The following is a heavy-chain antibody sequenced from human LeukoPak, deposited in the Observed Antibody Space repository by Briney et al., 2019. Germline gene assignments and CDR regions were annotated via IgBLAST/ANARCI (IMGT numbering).Heavy chain of an antibody. CDR2: ILTSGMI. Sequence: SGTLSLTCAVSGGSISSSNWWSWVRQPPGKGLEWIGHILTSGMINYNPSLKSRVTISADTSKNQFFLRLSSVTAADTALYYCAREDFRDLYDSGGYYRPADCWGQGTLVTVSS. J-gene: IGHJ4*02. CDR3: AREDFRDLYDSGGYYRPADC. CDR1: GGSISSSNW. V-gene: IGHV4-4*02. D-gene: IGHD3-22*01.